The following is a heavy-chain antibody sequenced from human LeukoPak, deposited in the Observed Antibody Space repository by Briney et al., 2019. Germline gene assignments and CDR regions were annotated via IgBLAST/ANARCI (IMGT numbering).Heavy chain of an antibody. V-gene: IGHV3-23*01. CDR3: AKNQLGYSYGSSYFDY. Sequence: GGSLRLSCAASGFTFSTYAMNWVRQAPGKGLEWVSTISGSGGSTYYADSVKGRFTISRDNSKNTLYLQMNSLRAEDTAVYYCAKNQLGYSYGSSYFDYWGQGTLVTVSS. CDR2: ISGSGGST. J-gene: IGHJ4*02. CDR1: GFTFSTYA. D-gene: IGHD5-18*01.